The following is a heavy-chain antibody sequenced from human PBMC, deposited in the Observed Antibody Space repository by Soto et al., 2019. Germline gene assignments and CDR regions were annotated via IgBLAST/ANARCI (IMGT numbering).Heavy chain of an antibody. V-gene: IGHV1-8*01. J-gene: IGHJ4*02. D-gene: IGHD7-27*01. CDR1: GYTLTELS. Sequence: ASVKVSCKVSGYTLTELSMHWVRQATGQGFEWMGWMSPNSDNTGYAQKFQDRLTLSRSTSISTVYMELSSLTSEDTAVYYCARGPPNWGFDYWGQGTLVTVSS. CDR3: ARGPPNWGFDY. CDR2: MSPNSDNT.